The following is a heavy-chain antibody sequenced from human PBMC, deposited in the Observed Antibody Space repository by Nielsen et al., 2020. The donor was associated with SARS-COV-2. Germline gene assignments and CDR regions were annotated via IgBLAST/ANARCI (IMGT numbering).Heavy chain of an antibody. J-gene: IGHJ4*02. Sequence: GGSLRLSCAASGFTFGDYDMNWVRQVPGKGLEWVSSIDWNGGGTDYAGSVKGRFTISRDNAKNSLYLQMNSLRAEDTAVYYCARDYGDYTDYWGQGTLVTVSS. CDR3: ARDYGDYTDY. D-gene: IGHD4-17*01. CDR1: GFTFGDYD. CDR2: IDWNGGGT. V-gene: IGHV3-20*04.